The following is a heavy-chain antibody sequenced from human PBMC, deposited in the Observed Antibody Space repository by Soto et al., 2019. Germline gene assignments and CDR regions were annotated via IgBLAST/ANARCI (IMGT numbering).Heavy chain of an antibody. V-gene: IGHV3-33*01. CDR2: IWSDGTNK. J-gene: IGHJ3*01. CDR1: GFTFKTYD. CDR3: ARDPSKYDSAFDAFDV. D-gene: IGHD3-22*01. Sequence: GGSLRLSCATSGFTFKTYDLHWVRHVPGKGLEWVALIWSDGTNKFYLDSVKGRFTISRDNSKNTLYLQMNSLRAEDTALYYCARDPSKYDSAFDAFDVWGQGTMVTVSS.